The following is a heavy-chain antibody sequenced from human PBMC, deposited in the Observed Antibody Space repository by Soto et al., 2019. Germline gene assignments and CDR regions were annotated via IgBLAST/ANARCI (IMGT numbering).Heavy chain of an antibody. Sequence: PSETLSLTCTVSGDSISSYYWSRIRQPPGKGLEWIGYIYYSGSTNYNPSLKSRVTISVDTSKNHFSLKLTSVNVSDTAVYYCAGCLGIAVGGYYDYGMDVWGQGTTVTVSS. CDR1: GDSISSYY. CDR2: IYYSGST. CDR3: AGCLGIAVGGYYDYGMDV. D-gene: IGHD6-19*01. V-gene: IGHV4-59*12. J-gene: IGHJ6*02.